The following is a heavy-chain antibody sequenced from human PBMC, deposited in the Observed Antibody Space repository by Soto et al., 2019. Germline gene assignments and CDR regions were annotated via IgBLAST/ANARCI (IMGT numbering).Heavy chain of an antibody. V-gene: IGHV3-64*01. CDR1: GFTLSGYA. D-gene: IGHD6-6*01. Sequence: EVQLAESGGGLAQPGGSLRLSCAASGFTLSGYAMDWVLQAPGKGLEYVSGISSNGVGTYYVNSVQGRFTISRDNSKNTVYLQMGSLRPEDMAVYYCARRARPDFYYMDVWGKGTTVTVSS. CDR2: ISSNGVGT. CDR3: ARRARPDFYYMDV. J-gene: IGHJ6*03.